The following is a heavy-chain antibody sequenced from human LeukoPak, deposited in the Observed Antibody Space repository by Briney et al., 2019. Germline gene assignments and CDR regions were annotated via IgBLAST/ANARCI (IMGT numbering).Heavy chain of an antibody. J-gene: IGHJ3*02. V-gene: IGHV4-4*02. CDR2: IYHSGST. Sequence: PSETLSLTCAVSGGSISSNDWWTWVRQPPGKGLEWIGEIYHSGSTNYNPSLKSRVTISVDTSKNQFSLKLTSVTVADTAVYYCARAVGPLDIWGQGTMVTVSS. D-gene: IGHD1-26*01. CDR1: GGSISSNDW. CDR3: ARAVGPLDI.